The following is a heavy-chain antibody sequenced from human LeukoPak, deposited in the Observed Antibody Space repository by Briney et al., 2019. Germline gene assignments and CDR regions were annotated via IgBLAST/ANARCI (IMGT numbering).Heavy chain of an antibody. V-gene: IGHV4-4*07. CDR3: ARIGYCSSTSCLGDGY. D-gene: IGHD2-2*01. J-gene: IGHJ4*02. CDR2: IYTSGST. CDR1: GGSISSYY. Sequence: ETLSLTCTVSGGSISSYYWSWIRQPAGKGLEWIGRIYTSGSTNYNPSLKSRVTMSVDTSKNQFSLKLSSVTAADTAVYYCARIGYCSSTSCLGDGYWGQGTLVTVSS.